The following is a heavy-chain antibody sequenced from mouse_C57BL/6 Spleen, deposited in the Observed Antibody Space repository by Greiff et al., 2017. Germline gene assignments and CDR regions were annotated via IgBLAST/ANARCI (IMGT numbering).Heavy chain of an antibody. CDR3: ASHYDYDGYYAMDY. CDR2: IYPGSGNT. D-gene: IGHD2-4*01. CDR1: GYSCTSYY. Sequence: LVESGPERGKPGASVKISCKASGYSCTSYYIHWVKQRPGQGLEWIGWIYPGSGNTKYNEKFKGKATLTADTSSSTAYMQLSSLTSEDSAVYYCASHYDYDGYYAMDYWGQGTSVTVSS. J-gene: IGHJ4*01. V-gene: IGHV1-66*01.